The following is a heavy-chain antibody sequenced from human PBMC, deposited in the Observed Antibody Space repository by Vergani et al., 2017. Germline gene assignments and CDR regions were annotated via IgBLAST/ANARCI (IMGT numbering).Heavy chain of an antibody. CDR1: GITFKNAW. D-gene: IGHD6-6*01. V-gene: IGHV4-59*12. CDR3: ARDQRIAARSRDRHYYYYMDV. CDR2: IYYSGST. Sequence: VQVVESGGGLIKPGGSLRLSCVVSGITFKNAWINWVRQAPGKGLEWIGYIYYSGSTNYNPSLKSRVTISVDTSKNQFSLKLSSVTAADTAVYYCARDQRIAARSRDRHYYYYMDVWGKGTTVTVSS. J-gene: IGHJ6*03.